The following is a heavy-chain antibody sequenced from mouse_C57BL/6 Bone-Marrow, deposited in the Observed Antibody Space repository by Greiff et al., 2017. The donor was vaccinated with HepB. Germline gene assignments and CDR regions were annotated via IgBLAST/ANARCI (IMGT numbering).Heavy chain of an antibody. CDR2: ISYDGSN. D-gene: IGHD4-1*02. CDR1: GYSITSGYY. CDR3: ARAQLGQDY. J-gene: IGHJ4*01. V-gene: IGHV3-6*01. Sequence: DVQLQESGPGLVKPSQSLSLTCSVTGYSITSGYYWNWIRQFPGNKLEWMGYISYDGSNNYNPSLKNRISITRDTSKNQFFLKLNSVTTEDTATYYCARAQLGQDYWGQGTSVTVSS.